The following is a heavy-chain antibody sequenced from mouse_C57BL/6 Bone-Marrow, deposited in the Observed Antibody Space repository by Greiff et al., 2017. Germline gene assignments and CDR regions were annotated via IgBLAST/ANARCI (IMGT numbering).Heavy chain of an antibody. V-gene: IGHV1-49*01. CDR3: ARGIYDGPFGV. D-gene: IGHD2-3*01. J-gene: IGHJ1*03. CDR1: YFAFMASA. CDR2: FTMYSHAT. Sequence: QVQLKESGAELVRPGSSVKLSCKDSYFAFMASAMHWVKQRPGHGLEWIGSFTMYSHATEYSEHFKGKATLTANTSSSTAYMELSSLTSEESAVYYCARGIYDGPFGVWGTGTTVTVSS.